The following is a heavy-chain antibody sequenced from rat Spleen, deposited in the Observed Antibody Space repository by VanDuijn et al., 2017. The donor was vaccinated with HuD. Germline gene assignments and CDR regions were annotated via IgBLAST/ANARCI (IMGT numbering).Heavy chain of an antibody. CDR3: ARHPRPLDY. D-gene: IGHD3-1*01. CDR1: GFTFINYG. CDR2: ISYDGSRT. V-gene: IGHV5-29*01. J-gene: IGHJ2*01. Sequence: EVQLVESGGGLVQPGRSLKLSCAASGFTFINYGMAWVRQAPTRGLEWVAAISYDGSRTYYRDSVKGRFTISRDNAKSTLYLQMDSLRSEDTATYYCARHPRPLDYWGQGVMVTVSS.